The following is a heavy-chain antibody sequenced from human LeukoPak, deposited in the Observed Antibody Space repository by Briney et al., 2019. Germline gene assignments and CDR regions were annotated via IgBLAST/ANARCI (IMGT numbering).Heavy chain of an antibody. V-gene: IGHV3-21*01. CDR1: AFTFTSYS. J-gene: IGHJ4*02. CDR2: ISSSSSYI. Sequence: DGSMRLSSAASAFTFTSYSMNWVRQAPRKWLEWVSSISSSSSYIYYVDSVKGRFTISRDNAKNSLYLQMNSLRAEHTAVYYCARDPFGSGGVRWGQGTLVTVSS. D-gene: IGHD3-3*01. CDR3: ARDPFGSGGVR.